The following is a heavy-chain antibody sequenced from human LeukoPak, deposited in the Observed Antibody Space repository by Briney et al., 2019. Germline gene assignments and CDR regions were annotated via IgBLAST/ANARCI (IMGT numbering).Heavy chain of an antibody. CDR1: GFTFSSYG. D-gene: IGHD3-22*01. Sequence: PVGCLRLSCAASGFTFSSYGMHWVRQAPGKGLEWVAFIRYDGSNKYYADSVKGRFTISRDNSKNTLYLQMNSLRAEDTAVYYCAKAANYYDSSGYEYWGQGTLVTVSS. CDR3: AKAANYYDSSGYEY. J-gene: IGHJ4*02. CDR2: IRYDGSNK. V-gene: IGHV3-30*02.